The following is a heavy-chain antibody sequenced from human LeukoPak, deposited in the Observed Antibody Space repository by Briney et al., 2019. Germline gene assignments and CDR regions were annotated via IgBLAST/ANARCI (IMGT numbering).Heavy chain of an antibody. CDR1: GYTFNNHD. CDR3: ARHAVLRYFDWLLSRSYPDAFDI. Sequence: ASVKVSCKASGYTFNNHDINWVRQAPGRGLEWMGWINTYSANTNYAQEFQDRVIMTTDTSTSTAYMELRSLRSDDTAVYYCARHAVLRYFDWLLSRSYPDAFDIWGQGTMVTVSS. J-gene: IGHJ3*02. D-gene: IGHD3-9*01. CDR2: INTYSANT. V-gene: IGHV1-18*01.